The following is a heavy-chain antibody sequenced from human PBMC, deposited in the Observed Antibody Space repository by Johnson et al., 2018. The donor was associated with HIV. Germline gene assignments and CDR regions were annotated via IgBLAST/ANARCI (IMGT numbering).Heavy chain of an antibody. V-gene: IGHV3-11*04. D-gene: IGHD1-26*01. CDR2: ITGRGTAI. J-gene: IGHJ3*02. Sequence: QVPLLESGGGLVKPGGSLRLSCAASGFTFSDYYIHWIRQAPGKGLEWLAFITGRGTAIYADSVKGRFTISRDNAKSSVILQVNSLTAEDTATYYCAKEWSAFDIWGQGTMVTVAA. CDR3: AKEWSAFDI. CDR1: GFTFSDYY.